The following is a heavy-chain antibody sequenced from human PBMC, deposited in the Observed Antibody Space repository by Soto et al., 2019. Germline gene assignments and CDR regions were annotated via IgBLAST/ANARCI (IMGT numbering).Heavy chain of an antibody. CDR2: ISQSGTT. CDR3: AKKVPAALRLYYFFGLDV. CDR1: GASISSDNR. V-gene: IGHV4-4*02. D-gene: IGHD2-15*01. J-gene: IGHJ6*02. Sequence: QVQLQESGPGLVKPSGTLSLTCAVSGASISSDNRWTWVRQPPGEGLEGIGEISQSGTTKYNPSLASRVTISVDKSKNQFSRRLTSMTAADTAVYYCAKKVPAALRLYYFFGLDVWGQGTTVTVSS.